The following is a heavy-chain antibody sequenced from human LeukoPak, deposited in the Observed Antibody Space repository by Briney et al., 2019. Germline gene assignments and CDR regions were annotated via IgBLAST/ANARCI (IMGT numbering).Heavy chain of an antibody. D-gene: IGHD4-17*01. CDR1: GGSFSGYY. Sequence: SETLSLTCAVYGGSFSGYYWSWIRQPPGKGLEWIGEINHSGSTNYNPSLKSRVTISVDTSKNQFSLKLSSVTAADTAVYYCARVGSYGDYHPVYYYYYMDVWGKGTTVTVSS. CDR3: ARVGSYGDYHPVYYYYYMDV. V-gene: IGHV4-34*01. CDR2: INHSGST. J-gene: IGHJ6*03.